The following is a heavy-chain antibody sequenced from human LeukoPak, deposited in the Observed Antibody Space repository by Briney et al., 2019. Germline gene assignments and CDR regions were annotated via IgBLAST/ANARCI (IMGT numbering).Heavy chain of an antibody. J-gene: IGHJ4*02. CDR2: ISDSGGNT. Sequence: GGSLRLSCAVSGITLSNYGMSWVRQAPGKGLEWVAGISDSGGNTKYADSVKGRFTISRDNPKNTLYLQMNSLRAEDTAVYFCARRGVVIRVILVGFHKEAYYFESWGQGALVTVSS. CDR1: GITLSNYG. CDR3: ARRGVVIRVILVGFHKEAYYFES. V-gene: IGHV3-23*01. D-gene: IGHD3/OR15-3a*01.